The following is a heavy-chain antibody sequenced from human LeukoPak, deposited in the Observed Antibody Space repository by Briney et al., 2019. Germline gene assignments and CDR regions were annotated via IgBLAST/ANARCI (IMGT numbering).Heavy chain of an antibody. CDR1: GFTFSSYS. D-gene: IGHD1-7*01. CDR3: ASGTGNFDY. J-gene: IGHJ4*02. V-gene: IGHV3-21*01. Sequence: GGSLRLSCAASGFTFSSYSMNWVRQAPGKGLEWVSSISSSSSYIYYADSVKGRFTISRDNAKNSLYLQINSLRAEDTAVYYCASGTGNFDYWGQGTLVTVSS. CDR2: ISSSSSYI.